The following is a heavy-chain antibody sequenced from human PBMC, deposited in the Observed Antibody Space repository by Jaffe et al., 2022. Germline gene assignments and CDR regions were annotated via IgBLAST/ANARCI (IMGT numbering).Heavy chain of an antibody. CDR2: INHSGST. J-gene: IGHJ6*03. V-gene: IGHV4-34*01. CDR1: GGSFSGYY. D-gene: IGHD3-10*01. Sequence: QVQLQQWGAGLLKPSETLSLTCAVYGGSFSGYYWSWIRQPPGKGLEWIGEINHSGSTNYNPSLKSRVTISVDTSKNQFSLKLSSVTAADTAVYYCARGQLSYYYGSGSYYKNYYMDVWGKGTTVTVSS. CDR3: ARGQLSYYYGSGSYYKNYYMDV.